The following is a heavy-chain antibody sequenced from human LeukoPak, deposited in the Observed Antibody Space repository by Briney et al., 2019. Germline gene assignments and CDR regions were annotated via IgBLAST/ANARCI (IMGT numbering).Heavy chain of an antibody. Sequence: GGSLRLSCAASGFTFSSYAMHWVRQAPGKGLEWVAVISYDGSNKYYADSVRGRFTISRDNSKNTLYLQMNSLRAEDTAVYYCARDSAAAGGWGQGTLVTVSS. V-gene: IGHV3-30-3*01. CDR2: ISYDGSNK. D-gene: IGHD6-13*01. CDR1: GFTFSSYA. J-gene: IGHJ4*02. CDR3: ARDSAAAGG.